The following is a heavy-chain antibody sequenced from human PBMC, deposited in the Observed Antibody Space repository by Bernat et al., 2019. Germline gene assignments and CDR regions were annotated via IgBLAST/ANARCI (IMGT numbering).Heavy chain of an antibody. J-gene: IGHJ5*02. V-gene: IGHV3-20*04. CDR1: GFTFDDYG. CDR3: ARGLRYCSSTSCYNWFDP. Sequence: EVQLVESGGGVVRPGGSLRLSCAASGFTFDDYGMSWVRQAPGKGLEWVSGINWNGGSTGYADSVKGRFTISRDNAKNSLYLQMNSLRAEDTAVYYCARGLRYCSSTSCYNWFDPWGQGTLVTVSS. D-gene: IGHD2-2*01. CDR2: INWNGGST.